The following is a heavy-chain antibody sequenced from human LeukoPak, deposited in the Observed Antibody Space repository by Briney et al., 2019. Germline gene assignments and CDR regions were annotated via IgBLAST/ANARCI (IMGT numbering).Heavy chain of an antibody. V-gene: IGHV1-69*04. D-gene: IGHD2-21*02. CDR1: GGTFSSYA. CDR3: AREGYCGGDCYYYFDY. J-gene: IGHJ4*02. Sequence: SVKVSCKASGGTFSSYAISWLRQAPGQGLEWMGRIIPILGIANYAQKFQGRVTITADKSTSTAYMELSSLRSEDTAVYYCAREGYCGGDCYYYFDYWGQGTLVTVSS. CDR2: IIPILGIA.